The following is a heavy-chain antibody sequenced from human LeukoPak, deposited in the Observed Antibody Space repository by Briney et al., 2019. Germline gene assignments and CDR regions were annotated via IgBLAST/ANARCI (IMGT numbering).Heavy chain of an antibody. CDR1: GGSISSGGYS. CDR2: IYHSGST. J-gene: IGHJ4*02. Sequence: SETLSLTCAVSGGSISSGGYSWSWIRQPPGKGLEWIGYIYHSGSTYYNPSLKSRVTISVDTSKNQFSLKLSSVTAADTAVYYCARTFNTVDYYFDYWGQGTLVTVSS. V-gene: IGHV4-30-2*05. CDR3: ARTFNTVDYYFDY. D-gene: IGHD4-23*01.